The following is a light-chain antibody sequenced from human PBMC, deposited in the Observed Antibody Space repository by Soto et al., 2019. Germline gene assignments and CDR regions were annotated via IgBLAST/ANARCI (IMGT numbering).Light chain of an antibody. Sequence: DIQLTQSPSFLSASVGDRVTMTCRASPGLSSDLAWYQQKPGKAPKLLIYAASTLQSGVPSRFSGSGSGTEFTLTISSLQPEDFATYYCQQLNSYPITFGQGTRLEIK. J-gene: IGKJ5*01. CDR1: PGLSSD. CDR3: QQLNSYPIT. V-gene: IGKV1-9*01. CDR2: AAS.